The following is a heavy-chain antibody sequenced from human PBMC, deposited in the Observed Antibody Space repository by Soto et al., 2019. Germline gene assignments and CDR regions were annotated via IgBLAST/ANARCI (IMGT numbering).Heavy chain of an antibody. Sequence: GGSLRLSCAASGFTFSNYWMIWVRQAAGKGLEWVANIKRDGSEKYYMDAVKGRFTISRDNAKNSLYLQMNSLRPEDTALYYCVRSKGGYSYGTPFDYWGQGTLVTVSS. CDR1: GFTFSNYW. CDR3: VRSKGGYSYGTPFDY. J-gene: IGHJ4*02. CDR2: IKRDGSEK. D-gene: IGHD5-18*01. V-gene: IGHV3-7*05.